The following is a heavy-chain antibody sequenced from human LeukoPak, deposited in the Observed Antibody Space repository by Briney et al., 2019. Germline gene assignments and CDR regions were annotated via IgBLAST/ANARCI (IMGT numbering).Heavy chain of an antibody. D-gene: IGHD2-2*01. CDR2: IYYSGST. V-gene: IGHV4-59*01. CDR1: GGSISGYY. CDR3: ARGHQLLTYYYYYDMDV. J-gene: IGHJ6*04. Sequence: SETLSLTCTVSGGSISGYYWSWIRQPPGKGLEWIGYIYYSGSTNYNPSLKSRVTISVDTSKNQFSLKLSSVTAADTAVYYCARGHQLLTYYYYYDMDVWGKGTTVTVSS.